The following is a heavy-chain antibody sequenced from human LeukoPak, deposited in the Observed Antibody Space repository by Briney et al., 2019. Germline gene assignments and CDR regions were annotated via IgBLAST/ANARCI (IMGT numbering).Heavy chain of an antibody. Sequence: ASVKGSCKASGYTFTRYYMHWGRQAPGQGLEGMGWINPKSGGTNYAQKFQGRVTMTRDTSISTAYMELSSLRSEDTAVYYCAREDYYGSGSYANYYYYYGMDVWGQGTTVTVSS. J-gene: IGHJ6*02. CDR3: AREDYYGSGSYANYYYYYGMDV. CDR2: INPKSGGT. CDR1: GYTFTRYY. V-gene: IGHV1-2*02. D-gene: IGHD3-10*01.